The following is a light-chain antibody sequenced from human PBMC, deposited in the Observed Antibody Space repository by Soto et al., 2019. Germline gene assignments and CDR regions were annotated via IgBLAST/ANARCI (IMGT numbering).Light chain of an antibody. CDR3: QQSYSTLRT. Sequence: DIQMTQSPSPLSASEGARVPTPCRASRNITCYLDWYQQKPGKAPKLLIYAASSLQSGVPSRFSGSGSGTDFTLTISSLQPEDSAIYCCQQSYSTLRTFGQGTKVDI. V-gene: IGKV1-39*01. CDR2: AAS. CDR1: RNITCY. J-gene: IGKJ1*01.